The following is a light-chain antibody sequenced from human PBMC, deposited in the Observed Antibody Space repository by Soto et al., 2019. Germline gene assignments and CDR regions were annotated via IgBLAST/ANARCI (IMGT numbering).Light chain of an antibody. Sequence: QAVVTQPPSASGTPGQRVTISCSGSSSNIGSNCVYWYQQLPGTAPKLLIYRNNQRPSGVPDRFSGSKSGTSASLAISGLRSEDEADYYCAAWDDSLSVVFGGGTKLTVL. V-gene: IGLV1-47*01. J-gene: IGLJ2*01. CDR3: AAWDDSLSVV. CDR1: SSNIGSNC. CDR2: RNN.